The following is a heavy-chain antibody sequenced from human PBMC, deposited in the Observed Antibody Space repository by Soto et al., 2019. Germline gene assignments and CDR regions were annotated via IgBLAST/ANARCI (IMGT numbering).Heavy chain of an antibody. V-gene: IGHV1-2*02. Sequence: ASVKVSCKASGYTFTGYYVHWVRQAPGQGLEWMGWINPNSGDTYLAQRFQGRVTMNRDTSIGTAYMELRGLTSDDTAEYYCAKGGAIVAAGTRVYLYNAMDVWGQGTTVTVAS. J-gene: IGHJ6*02. CDR3: AKGGAIVAAGTRVYLYNAMDV. CDR1: GYTFTGYY. CDR2: INPNSGDT. D-gene: IGHD1-26*01.